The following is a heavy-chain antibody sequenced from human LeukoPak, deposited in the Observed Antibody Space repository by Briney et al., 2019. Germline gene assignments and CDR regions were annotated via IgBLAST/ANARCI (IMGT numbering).Heavy chain of an antibody. V-gene: IGHV4-39*01. CDR3: ARQGSTFTLVRGVIN. D-gene: IGHD3-10*01. Sequence: SETLSLTCTVSGGSISSSIYYWGWIRQPPGKGLEWIGSMYYSGRTYYNPSLQSRLTISVDTSKNQFSLNLNSVTAADTAVYYCARQGSTFTLVRGVINWGQGTLVTVSS. CDR1: GGSISSSIYY. J-gene: IGHJ4*02. CDR2: MYYSGRT.